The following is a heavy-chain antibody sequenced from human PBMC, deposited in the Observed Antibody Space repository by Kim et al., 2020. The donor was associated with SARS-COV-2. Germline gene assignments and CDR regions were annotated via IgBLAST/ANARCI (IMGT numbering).Heavy chain of an antibody. J-gene: IGHJ3*02. Sequence: GGSLRLSCAASGFTFSSYAMSWVRQAPGKGLEWVSVIYSGGSSTYYADSVKGRFTISRDNSKNTLYLQMNSLRAEDTAVYYCAKDFGSGDAFDIWGQGTMVTVSS. CDR2: IYSGGSST. CDR3: AKDFGSGDAFDI. CDR1: GFTFSSYA. V-gene: IGHV3-23*03. D-gene: IGHD3-3*01.